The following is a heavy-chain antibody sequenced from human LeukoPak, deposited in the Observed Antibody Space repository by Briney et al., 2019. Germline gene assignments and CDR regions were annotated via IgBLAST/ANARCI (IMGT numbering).Heavy chain of an antibody. CDR2: IYHSGST. CDR3: ARDNIVVVAATKAYYFDY. D-gene: IGHD2-15*01. V-gene: IGHV4-38-2*02. CDR1: GGSISSYY. Sequence: SETLSLTCTVSGGSISSYYWSWIRQPPGKGLEWIGSIYHSGSTYYNPSLKSRVTISVDTSKNQFSLKLSSVTAADTAVYYCARDNIVVVAATKAYYFDYWGQGTLVTVSS. J-gene: IGHJ4*02.